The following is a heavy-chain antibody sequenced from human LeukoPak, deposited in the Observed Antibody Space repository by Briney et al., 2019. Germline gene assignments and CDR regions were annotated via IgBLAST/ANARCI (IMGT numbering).Heavy chain of an antibody. V-gene: IGHV4-59*01. CDR2: IYYSGST. CDR1: GGSISSYY. D-gene: IGHD1-7*01. Sequence: SETLSLTCSVSGGSISSYYWSWIRQPPGKGLEWIGYIYYSGSTNYNPSLKSRVTISVDTSKNQFSLKLSSVTAADTAVYYCARDNWNYGSSMDVWGQGTTVTVSS. CDR3: ARDNWNYGSSMDV. J-gene: IGHJ6*02.